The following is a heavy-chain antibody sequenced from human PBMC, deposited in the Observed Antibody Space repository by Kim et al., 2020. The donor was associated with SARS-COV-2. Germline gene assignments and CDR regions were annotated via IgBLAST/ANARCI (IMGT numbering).Heavy chain of an antibody. D-gene: IGHD6-6*01. CDR1: GFTFSSYA. Sequence: GGSLRLSCAASGFTFSSYAMHWVRQAPGKGLEWVAVISYDGSNKYYADSVKGRFTISRDNSKNTLYLQMNSLRAEDTAVYYCAREAIAARQQGGWYWGQGTLVTVSS. CDR2: ISYDGSNK. CDR3: AREAIAARQQGGWY. V-gene: IGHV3-30-3*01. J-gene: IGHJ4*02.